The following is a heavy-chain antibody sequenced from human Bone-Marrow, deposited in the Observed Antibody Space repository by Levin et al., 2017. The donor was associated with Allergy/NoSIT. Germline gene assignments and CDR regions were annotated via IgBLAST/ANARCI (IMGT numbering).Heavy chain of an antibody. J-gene: IGHJ5*02. CDR1: GYTFTSYY. Sequence: KAGESLKISCKASGYTFTSYYMHWVRQAPGQGLEWMGIINPSGGSTSYAQKFQGRVTMTRDTSTSTVYMELSSLRSEDTAVYYCARDRRKTNWFDPWGQGTLVTVSS. CDR2: INPSGGST. V-gene: IGHV1-46*01. D-gene: IGHD6-6*01. CDR3: ARDRRKTNWFDP.